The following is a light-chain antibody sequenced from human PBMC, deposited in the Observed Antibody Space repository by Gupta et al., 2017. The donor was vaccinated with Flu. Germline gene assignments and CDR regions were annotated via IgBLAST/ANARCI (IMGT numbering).Light chain of an antibody. Sequence: QSVLTQPPSVSAAPGQRVTISCSGDTSNIGTYYVSWYQQLPGAAPKLLIYDNDKRPSGIPDRFSGSKSGTSATLGITGLQTGDEADYYCATWDDSLSAGVFGAGTKVTVL. CDR2: DND. V-gene: IGLV1-51*01. CDR1: TSNIGTYY. J-gene: IGLJ1*01. CDR3: ATWDDSLSAGV.